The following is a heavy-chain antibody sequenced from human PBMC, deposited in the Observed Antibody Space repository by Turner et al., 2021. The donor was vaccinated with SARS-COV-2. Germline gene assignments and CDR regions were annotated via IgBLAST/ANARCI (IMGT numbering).Heavy chain of an antibody. V-gene: IGHV4-59*10. CDR2: IHSSGII. CDR3: ARANEDLTRALDV. D-gene: IGHD3-16*01. J-gene: IGHJ3*01. Sequence: QVQLQQWGAGLLKPSETLSLTCAVYGGSFSGYYWSWIRQPPGKGLEWIGRIHSSGIINYNPSLKSRVTMSVDTSKNQVSLRLSSVTAADTAVYFCARANEDLTRALDVWGKGTMVTVSA. CDR1: GGSFSGYY.